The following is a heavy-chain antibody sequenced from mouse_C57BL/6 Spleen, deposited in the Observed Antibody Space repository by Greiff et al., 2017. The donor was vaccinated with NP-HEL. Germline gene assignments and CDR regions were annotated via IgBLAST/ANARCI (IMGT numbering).Heavy chain of an antibody. CDR2: ISYDGSN. V-gene: IGHV3-6*01. CDR1: GYSITSGYY. CDR3: ASGWDEGFAY. Sequence: EVKLQESGPGLVKPSQSLSLTCSVTGYSITSGYYWNWIRQFPGNKLEWMGYISYDGSNNYNPSLKNRISITRDTSKNQFFLKLNSVTTEDTATYYCASGWDEGFAYWGQGTLVTVSA. D-gene: IGHD4-1*01. J-gene: IGHJ3*01.